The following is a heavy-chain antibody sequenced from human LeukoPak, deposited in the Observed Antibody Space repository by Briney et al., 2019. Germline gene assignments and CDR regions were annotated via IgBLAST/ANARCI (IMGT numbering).Heavy chain of an antibody. CDR1: GSTLNSYA. J-gene: IGHJ4*02. D-gene: IGHD3-22*01. CDR3: AKRNYDSSGYYPHYFDY. Sequence: GGSLRLSCAASGSTLNSYAMSWVRQAPGKGLDWVSGISASGGSPYYADSVKGRFTISRDNSKNTLYLQMNSLRAEDTAVYYCAKRNYDSSGYYPHYFDYWGQGTLVTVSS. CDR2: ISASGGSP. V-gene: IGHV3-23*01.